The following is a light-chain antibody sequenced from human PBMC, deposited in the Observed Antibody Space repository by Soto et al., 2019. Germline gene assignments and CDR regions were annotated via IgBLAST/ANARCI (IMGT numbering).Light chain of an antibody. Sequence: ENVLTQSPGTLSLSPGERATRACRASQSVSTPYLAWYQQKPGQAPRLLIYSTSTRASGIPDRFSGSGSGTDFTLTISRLEPEDFAVYYCQQYGSSLWTFGQGTKVEIK. CDR1: QSVSTPY. V-gene: IGKV3-20*01. J-gene: IGKJ1*01. CDR3: QQYGSSLWT. CDR2: STS.